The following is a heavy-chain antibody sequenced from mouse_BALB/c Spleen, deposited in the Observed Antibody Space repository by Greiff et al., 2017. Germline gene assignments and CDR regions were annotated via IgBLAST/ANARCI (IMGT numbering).Heavy chain of an antibody. CDR3: ARSEYYGSSPY. J-gene: IGHJ2*01. D-gene: IGHD1-1*01. CDR2: IYPGDGDT. Sequence: VKLQESGAELARPGASVKLSCKASGYTFTSYWMQWVKQRPGQGLEWIGAIYPGDGDTRYTQKFKGKATLTADKSSSTAYMQLSSLASEDSAVYYCARSEYYGSSPYWGQGTTLTVSS. V-gene: IGHV1-87*01. CDR1: GYTFTSYW.